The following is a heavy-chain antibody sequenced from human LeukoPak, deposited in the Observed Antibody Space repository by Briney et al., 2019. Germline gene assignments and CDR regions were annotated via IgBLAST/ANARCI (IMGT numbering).Heavy chain of an antibody. CDR1: GFTFSTDW. CDR3: ARGKHTAAIPDY. D-gene: IGHD6-13*01. CDR2: INGDVSST. V-gene: IGHV3-74*01. J-gene: IGHJ4*02. Sequence: GGSLRLSCAASGFTFSTDWMHWVRQAPGKGLVWVSRINGDVSSTSYADSVKGRFTISRDNAKNTLYLQMNSLRAEDTAMYYCARGKHTAAIPDYWAREPWSPSPQ.